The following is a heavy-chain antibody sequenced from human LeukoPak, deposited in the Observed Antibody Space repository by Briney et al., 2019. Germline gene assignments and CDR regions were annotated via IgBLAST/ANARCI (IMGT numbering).Heavy chain of an antibody. V-gene: IGHV3-30-3*01. J-gene: IGHJ4*02. CDR1: GFTFSSYA. Sequence: GGSLRLSCAASGFTFSSYAMHWVRQAPGKGLEWVAVISYDGSNKYYADSVKGRFTISRDNSKNTLYLQMNSLRAEDTAVYYCARGISGGNPGQFLYHFASGGQATLVTVS. CDR2: ISYDGSNK. CDR3: ARGISGGNPGQFLYHFAS. D-gene: IGHD4-23*01.